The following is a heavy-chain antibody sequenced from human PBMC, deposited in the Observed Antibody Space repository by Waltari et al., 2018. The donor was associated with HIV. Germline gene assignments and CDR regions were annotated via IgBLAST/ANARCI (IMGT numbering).Heavy chain of an antibody. J-gene: IGHJ4*02. CDR3: ARVWRYYDPGFDY. CDR2: IYHSGST. V-gene: IGHV4-38-2*01. D-gene: IGHD3-22*01. Sequence: QVQLQESGPGLVKPSETLSLTCAVSGYSISSGYYWGWIRQPPGEGLEWIGSIYHSGSTYYNPSLKSRVTISLDTSKNQFSLKLSSVTAADTAVYYCARVWRYYDPGFDYWGQGTLVTVSS. CDR1: GYSISSGYY.